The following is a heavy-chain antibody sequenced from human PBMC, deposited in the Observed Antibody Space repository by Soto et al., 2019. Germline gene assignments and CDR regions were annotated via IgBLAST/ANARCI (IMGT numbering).Heavy chain of an antibody. CDR1: GFTFSSYS. CDR3: ARDFGDIVVVPAADSEGYYYYYGMDV. CDR2: ISSSSSTI. V-gene: IGHV3-48*02. D-gene: IGHD2-2*01. J-gene: IGHJ6*02. Sequence: EVQLVESGGGLVQPGGSLRLSCAASGFTFSSYSMNWVRQAPGKGLEWVSYISSSSSTIYYADSVKGRFTISRDNAKNSLYLQMSSLRDEDTAVYYSARDFGDIVVVPAADSEGYYYYYGMDVWGQGTTVTVSS.